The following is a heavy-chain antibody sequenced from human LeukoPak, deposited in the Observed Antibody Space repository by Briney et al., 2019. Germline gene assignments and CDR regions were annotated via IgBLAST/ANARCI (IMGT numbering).Heavy chain of an antibody. CDR1: GGSISSYY. V-gene: IGHV4-59*01. Sequence: SETLSLTRTVSGGSISSYYWSWIRQPPGKGLEWIGYIYYSGSTNYNPSLKSRVTISVDTSKNQFSLKLSSVTAADTAVYYCARGVVIEYYDSSGYYYYFDYWGQGTLVTVSS. D-gene: IGHD3-22*01. CDR2: IYYSGST. CDR3: ARGVVIEYYDSSGYYYYFDY. J-gene: IGHJ4*02.